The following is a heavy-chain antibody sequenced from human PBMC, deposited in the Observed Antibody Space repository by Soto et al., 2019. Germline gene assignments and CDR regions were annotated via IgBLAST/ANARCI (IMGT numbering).Heavy chain of an antibody. CDR3: AKSSPEHMDIVVVVAADY. CDR1: GFTFSSYG. Sequence: QVQLVESGGGVVQPGRSLRLSCAASGFTFSSYGMHWVRQAPGKGLEWVAVISYDGSNKYYADSVKGRFTISRVNSKNTLYLQMNSLRAEDTAVYYCAKSSPEHMDIVVVVAADYWGQGTLVTVSS. V-gene: IGHV3-30*18. D-gene: IGHD2-15*01. J-gene: IGHJ4*02. CDR2: ISYDGSNK.